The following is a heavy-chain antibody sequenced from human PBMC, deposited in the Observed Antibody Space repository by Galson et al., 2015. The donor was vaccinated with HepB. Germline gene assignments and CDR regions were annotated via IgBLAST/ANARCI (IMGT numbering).Heavy chain of an antibody. CDR1: GFMFSKYG. CDR2: IWYDGSNK. V-gene: IGHV3-33*01. Sequence: SLRLACAAAGFMFSKYGMHWVRQAPGKGVEWVAVIWYDGSNKNYAESVKGRFSISRDNSKHTLHLQVNSLGGEDTAVYYCARDLYRAYYGSGSYYSQFDYWGQGTLVTVSS. CDR3: ARDLYRAYYGSGSYYSQFDY. J-gene: IGHJ4*02. D-gene: IGHD3-10*01.